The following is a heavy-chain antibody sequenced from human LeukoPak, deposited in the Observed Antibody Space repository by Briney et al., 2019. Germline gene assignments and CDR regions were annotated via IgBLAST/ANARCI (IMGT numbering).Heavy chain of an antibody. CDR1: GFTFSSYG. Sequence: SGGSLRLSCAASGFTFSSYGMHWVRQAPGKGLEWVAVISYDGSNKYYADSVKGRFTISRDNSKNTLYLQMNSLRAEDTAVYYCAKVKGYYDSSGYCDYWGQGTLVTVSS. V-gene: IGHV3-30*18. CDR3: AKVKGYYDSSGYCDY. CDR2: ISYDGSNK. D-gene: IGHD3-22*01. J-gene: IGHJ4*02.